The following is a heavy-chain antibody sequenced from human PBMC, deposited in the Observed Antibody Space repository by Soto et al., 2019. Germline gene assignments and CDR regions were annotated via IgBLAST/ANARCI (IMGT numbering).Heavy chain of an antibody. CDR3: ARDTSRGEYDY. D-gene: IGHD3-16*01. CDR1: GYTFTSYG. Sequence: QVQLVQSGAEVKKPGASVKVSCKASGYTFTSYGISWVRQAPGQGLEWMGWINVYNGNTNYAQKLQGRVTMTTDTPRRTAYLDRRSVRSDDPAVYFWARDTSRGEYDYWAQGPLVPVSS. V-gene: IGHV1-18*01. CDR2: INVYNGNT. J-gene: IGHJ4*02.